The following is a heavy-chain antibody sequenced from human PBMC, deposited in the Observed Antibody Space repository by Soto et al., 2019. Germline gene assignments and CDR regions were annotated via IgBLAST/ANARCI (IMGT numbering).Heavy chain of an antibody. V-gene: IGHV4-30-4*01. J-gene: IGHJ4*02. CDR3: ARLGVVAATRRGDFDY. D-gene: IGHD2-15*01. CDR1: GGSISSGDYY. CDR2: IYYSGST. Sequence: PSETLSLTCTVSGGSISSGDYYWSWIRQPPGKGLEWIGYIYYSGSTYYNPSLKSRVTISVDTSKNQFSLKLSSVTAAETAVYYCARLGVVAATRRGDFDYWGQGTLVTVSS.